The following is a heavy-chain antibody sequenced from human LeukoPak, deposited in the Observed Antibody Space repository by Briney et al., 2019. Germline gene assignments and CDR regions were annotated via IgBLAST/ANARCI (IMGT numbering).Heavy chain of an antibody. V-gene: IGHV4-34*01. Sequence: SETLSLTCAVYGGSFSGYYWSWIRQPPGKGLEWIGEINHSGSTNYNPSLKSRVTMSVDTSKSQVSLKLSAVTAADTAVYYCARDHPFLYYYYYMDVWGKGTTVTVSS. J-gene: IGHJ6*03. CDR1: GGSFSGYY. CDR3: ARDHPFLYYYYYMDV. CDR2: INHSGST.